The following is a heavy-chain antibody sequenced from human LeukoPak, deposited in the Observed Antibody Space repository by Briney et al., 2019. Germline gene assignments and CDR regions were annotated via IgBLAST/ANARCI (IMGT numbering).Heavy chain of an antibody. CDR3: AKDRWGARAFDI. CDR1: GLTFSNYG. Sequence: GGTLRLSCVASGLTFSNYGISWVRQAPGKGLEWVSAISSTGGTTYYADSVKGHFTISRDNSKNTLYLQMNSLRAEDTAVYYCAKDRWGARAFDIWGQGTMVTVSS. V-gene: IGHV3-23*01. CDR2: ISSTGGTT. J-gene: IGHJ3*02. D-gene: IGHD4-23*01.